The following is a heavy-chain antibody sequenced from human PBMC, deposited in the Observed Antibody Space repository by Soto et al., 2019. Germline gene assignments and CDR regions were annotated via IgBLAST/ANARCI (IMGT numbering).Heavy chain of an antibody. J-gene: IGHJ5*02. Sequence: KTSETLSLTCTVSGGSISSYYWSWIRQPAGKGLGWIGRIYTSGSTNYNPSLKSRVTMSVDTSKNQFSLKLSSVTAADTAVYYCARDRRDTAMVTFWFDPRGQGTLVTVSS. CDR1: GGSISSYY. D-gene: IGHD5-18*01. CDR2: IYTSGST. CDR3: ARDRRDTAMVTFWFDP. V-gene: IGHV4-4*07.